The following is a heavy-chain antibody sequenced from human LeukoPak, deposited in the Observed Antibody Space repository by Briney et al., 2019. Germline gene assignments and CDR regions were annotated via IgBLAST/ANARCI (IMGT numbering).Heavy chain of an antibody. CDR2: IYTNGRS. V-gene: IGHV4-4*09. D-gene: IGHD2-21*01. CDR3: ATSHEAKTAPYDL. CDR1: GASISSYC. J-gene: IGHJ4*02. Sequence: PSETLSLTYTVSGASISSYCWSWVRQSPGKGLEWIAYIYTNGRSQYTPSLKSRVPISLDTSKNQLSMELRFLTAADTAVYYCATSHEAKTAPYDLWGQGTLVTVSS.